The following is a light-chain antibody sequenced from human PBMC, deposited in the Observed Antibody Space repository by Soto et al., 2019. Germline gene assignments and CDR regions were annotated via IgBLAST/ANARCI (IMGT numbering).Light chain of an antibody. Sequence: TLAWYQHKPGQTPRLLIYDTSTRATGVPARISGSGSGTEFTLTISSLQSEDFAVYYCQQFRNWPWTFGQGTKVDIK. CDR2: DTS. J-gene: IGKJ1*01. CDR3: QQFRNWPWT. V-gene: IGKV3D-15*01. CDR1: T.